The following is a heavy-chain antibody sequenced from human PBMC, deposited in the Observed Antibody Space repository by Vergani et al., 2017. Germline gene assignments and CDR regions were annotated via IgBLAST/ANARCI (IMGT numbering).Heavy chain of an antibody. CDR2: IYYIGST. CDR3: ARSAWALDY. Sequence: QVQLQESGPGLVKPSQPLSLSSTVPLSSISTSYSYSIRQPPGKGLWWFGYIYYIGSTNYNPSLKSRVTIAVDTSKNQFSLKLSSVTAADTAVYYCARSAWALDYWGQGTLVTVSS. J-gene: IGHJ4*02. CDR1: LSSISTSY. V-gene: IGHV4-59*08. D-gene: IGHD1-26*01.